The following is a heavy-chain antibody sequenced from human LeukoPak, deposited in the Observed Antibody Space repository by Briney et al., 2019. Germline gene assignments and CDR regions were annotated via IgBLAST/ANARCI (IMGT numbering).Heavy chain of an antibody. CDR2: IFHNGST. D-gene: IGHD3-10*01. Sequence: PSETLSLTCTVSGYSISSGFHWGWIRQPPGKGLEWIGNIFHNGSTYYNPSLKGRVTMSVDTSKNQFSLKLSSVTAADTAVYYCARAVGSGSFQTYYYYMDVWGKGTTVTISS. V-gene: IGHV4-38-2*02. CDR3: ARAVGSGSFQTYYYYMDV. J-gene: IGHJ6*03. CDR1: GYSISSGFH.